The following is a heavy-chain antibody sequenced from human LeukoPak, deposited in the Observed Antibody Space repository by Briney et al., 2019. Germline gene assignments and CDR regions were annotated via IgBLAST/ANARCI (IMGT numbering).Heavy chain of an antibody. CDR2: IYYSGST. CDR3: ARLTAEDAFDI. D-gene: IGHD6-25*01. Sequence: SETLSLTCTVSGGSISSYYWSWIRQPPGKGLEWIGYIYYSGSTNYNPSLKSRVTISVDTSKNQFPLKLSSVTAADTAVYYCARLTAEDAFDIWGQGTMVTVSS. CDR1: GGSISSYY. V-gene: IGHV4-59*08. J-gene: IGHJ3*02.